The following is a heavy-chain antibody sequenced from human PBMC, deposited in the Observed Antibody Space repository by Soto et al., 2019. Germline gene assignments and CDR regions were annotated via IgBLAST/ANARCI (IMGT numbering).Heavy chain of an antibody. CDR3: ASFVGYCTNGVCFQNWFDP. V-gene: IGHV4-34*01. CDR2: INHSGST. Sequence: SETLSLTCAVYGGSFSGYYWSWIRQPPGKGLEWIGEINHSGSTNYNPSLKSRVTISVDTSKNQFSLKLSSVTAADTAVYYCASFVGYCTNGVCFQNWFDPWGQGTLVTVSS. D-gene: IGHD2-8*01. CDR1: GGSFSGYY. J-gene: IGHJ5*02.